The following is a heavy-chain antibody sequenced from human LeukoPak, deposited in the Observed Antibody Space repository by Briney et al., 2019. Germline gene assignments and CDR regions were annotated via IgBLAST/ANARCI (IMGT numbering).Heavy chain of an antibody. D-gene: IGHD6-13*01. CDR2: IYYNGNT. Sequence: SETLSLTCTVSGGSVSSVSHYWSWIRQPPGKELEWIGYIYYNGNTNYNPSLKSRVTISVDTSKNQFSLKLSSVTAADTAVHYCARLGSSWYVSSYDYWGQGTLVTVSS. J-gene: IGHJ4*02. V-gene: IGHV4-61*01. CDR3: ARLGSSWYVSSYDY. CDR1: GGSVSSVSHY.